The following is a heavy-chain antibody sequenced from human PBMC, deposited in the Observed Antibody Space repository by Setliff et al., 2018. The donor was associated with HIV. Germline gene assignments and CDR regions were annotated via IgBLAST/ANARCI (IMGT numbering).Heavy chain of an antibody. CDR1: GHTPRHYG. D-gene: IGHD3-10*01. CDR3: ARGVLYGLSEY. CDR2: LIPVLGEP. Sequence: VKVSCKASGHTPRHYGINWVRQAPGQGLEWVGSLIPVLGEPHYAPRFQGRVTITADDSTNTAYMELTNLRSDDTATYYCARGVLYGLSEYWGTGSLVTVSS. V-gene: IGHV1-69*11. J-gene: IGHJ4*02.